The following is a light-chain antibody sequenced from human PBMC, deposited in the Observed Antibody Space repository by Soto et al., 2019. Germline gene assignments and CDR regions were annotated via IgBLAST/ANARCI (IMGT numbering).Light chain of an antibody. V-gene: IGKV3-15*01. CDR2: GAS. CDR3: QQYDDWPRT. CDR1: QSVSIN. J-gene: IGKJ1*01. Sequence: ETFMTQSHSPLSLSPGERSTLSCTASQSVSINLAWFQHKPGQAPRLLIHGASTRATGIPARFSGSGSGTEFTLTISSLQSEDFAVYYCQQYDDWPRTFGEGIKEDIK.